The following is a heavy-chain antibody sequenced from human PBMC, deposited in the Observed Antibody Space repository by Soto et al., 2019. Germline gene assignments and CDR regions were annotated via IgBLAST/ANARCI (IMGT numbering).Heavy chain of an antibody. J-gene: IGHJ6*03. CDR3: ARDPRDYDFWSGYYTYYYYYYMDV. CDR1: GFTFSSYS. Sequence: ESGGGLVQPGGSLRLSCAASGFTFSSYSMNWVRQAPGKGLEWVSYISSSSSTIYYADSVKGRFTISRDNAKNSLYLQMNSLRAEDTAVYYCARDPRDYDFWSGYYTYYYYYYMDVWGKGTTVTVSS. V-gene: IGHV3-48*01. CDR2: ISSSSSTI. D-gene: IGHD3-3*01.